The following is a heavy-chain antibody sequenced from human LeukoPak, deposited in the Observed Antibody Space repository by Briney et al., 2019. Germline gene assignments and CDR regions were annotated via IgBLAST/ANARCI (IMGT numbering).Heavy chain of an antibody. D-gene: IGHD3-22*01. CDR1: GGPISSYY. CDR3: ARDRVDYYDSSGYYYVGGFDP. V-gene: IGHV4-59*01. Sequence: ASETLSLTCTVSGGPISSYYWSWIRQPPGKGLEWIGYIYYSGSTNYNPSLKSRVTISVDTSKNQFSLKLSSVTAADTAVYYCARDRVDYYDSSGYYYVGGFDPWGQGTLVTVSS. CDR2: IYYSGST. J-gene: IGHJ5*02.